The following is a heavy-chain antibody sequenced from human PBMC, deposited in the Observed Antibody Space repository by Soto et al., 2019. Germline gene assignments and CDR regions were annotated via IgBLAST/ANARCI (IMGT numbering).Heavy chain of an antibody. CDR3: ARAPFRIAVAGYTGSYFDY. D-gene: IGHD6-19*01. Sequence: PGGSLRLSCAASGFTFSSYAMHWVRQAPGKGLEWVAVISYDGSNKYYADSVKGRFTISRDNSKNTLYLQMNSLRAEDTAVYYCARAPFRIAVAGYTGSYFDYWGQGTLVTVSS. J-gene: IGHJ4*02. CDR2: ISYDGSNK. CDR1: GFTFSSYA. V-gene: IGHV3-30-3*01.